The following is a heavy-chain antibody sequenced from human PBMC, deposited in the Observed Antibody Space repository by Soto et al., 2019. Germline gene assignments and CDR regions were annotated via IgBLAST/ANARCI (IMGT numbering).Heavy chain of an antibody. Sequence: QLQLQESGPGLVKPSETLSLTCTVSGGSISSSSYYWGWIRQPPGKGLEWIGSIYYSGSTYYNPSLKSRVTISVDTSKNQFSLKLSSVTAADTAVYYCARWGGATAAYYFDYWGQGTLVTVSS. CDR3: ARWGGATAAYYFDY. CDR2: IYYSGST. J-gene: IGHJ4*02. D-gene: IGHD1-26*01. V-gene: IGHV4-39*01. CDR1: GGSISSSSYY.